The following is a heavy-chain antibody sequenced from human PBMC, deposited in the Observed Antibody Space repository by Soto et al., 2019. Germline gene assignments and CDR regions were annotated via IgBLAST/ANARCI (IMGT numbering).Heavy chain of an antibody. J-gene: IGHJ5*02. CDR2: IYFTGNT. CDR1: GGSITSSSHF. CDR3: ARGKLYLPT. Sequence: SETLSLTCSASGGSITSSSHFWGWVRQPPGKGLEWIGTIYFTGNTYYTPSLKSRLTMSIDTSKNEFSLRLNSVTAADTAVYYCARGKLYLPTWGQGTLVTVSS. D-gene: IGHD2-2*02. V-gene: IGHV4-39*01.